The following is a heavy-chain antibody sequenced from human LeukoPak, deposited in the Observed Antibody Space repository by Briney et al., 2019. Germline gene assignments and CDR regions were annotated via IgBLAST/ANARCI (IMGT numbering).Heavy chain of an antibody. V-gene: IGHV5-51*01. D-gene: IGHD2-15*01. CDR1: GYSFTSYW. J-gene: IGHJ6*03. CDR3: ARLSPHYCSGGSCRNYYYYYYMDV. Sequence: GESLKISCKGSGYSFTSYWIGWVRQMPGKGLEWMGIIYPGDSDTRYSPSFQGQVTISADKSISTAYLQWSSLKASDTAVYYCARLSPHYCSGGSCRNYYYYYYMDVWGKGTTVTISS. CDR2: IYPGDSDT.